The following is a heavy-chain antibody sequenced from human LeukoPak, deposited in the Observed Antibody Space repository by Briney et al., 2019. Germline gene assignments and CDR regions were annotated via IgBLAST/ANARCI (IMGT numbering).Heavy chain of an antibody. D-gene: IGHD3-10*01. CDR3: ARADGSGSYYPVY. Sequence: ASMKVSCKASGYTFTGYYMHWVRQAPGQGLEWMGWINPNSGGTNYAQKLQGRVTMTTDTSTSTAYMELRSLKSDDTAVYYCARADGSGSYYPVYWGQGTLVTVSS. CDR1: GYTFTGYY. V-gene: IGHV1-2*02. J-gene: IGHJ4*02. CDR2: INPNSGGT.